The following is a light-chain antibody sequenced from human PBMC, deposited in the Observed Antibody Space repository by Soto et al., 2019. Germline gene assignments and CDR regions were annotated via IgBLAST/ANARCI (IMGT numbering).Light chain of an antibody. J-gene: IGKJ2*01. CDR2: ATS. V-gene: IGKV3-20*01. CDR3: QQYGTSPPLYS. Sequence: EIVLTQSPGTLSLSPGERATLSCRASQSVDSTYLAWYQQKPGQAPRLLIYATSSRAAGVPDRFSGSGSGTDFTLTISRLEPEDFAVYYCQQYGTSPPLYSFGLGTKLDIK. CDR1: QSVDSTY.